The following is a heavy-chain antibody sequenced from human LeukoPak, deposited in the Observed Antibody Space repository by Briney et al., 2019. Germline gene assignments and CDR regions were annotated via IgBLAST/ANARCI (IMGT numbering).Heavy chain of an antibody. D-gene: IGHD6-13*01. CDR1: EYTFTGYY. Sequence: ASVKVSCKASEYTFTGYYMHWVRQAPGQGLEWMGWINPNSGGTNYAQKFQGRVTMTRDASISTAYMELSRLRSDDTAVYYCARVGWGIAAAGYFDYWGQGTLVTVSS. V-gene: IGHV1-2*02. CDR3: ARVGWGIAAAGYFDY. CDR2: INPNSGGT. J-gene: IGHJ4*02.